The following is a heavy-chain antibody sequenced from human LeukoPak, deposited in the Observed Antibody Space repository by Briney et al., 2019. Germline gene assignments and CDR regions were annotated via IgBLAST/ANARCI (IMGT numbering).Heavy chain of an antibody. CDR2: ISGSGGST. CDR1: GFTFSSYA. Sequence: GGSLRLSCAASGFTFSSYAMSWVRQASGKGLEWVSAISGSGGSTYYADSVKGRFTISRDNSKNTLYLQMNSLRAEDTAVYYCSTNHLVVPAAIEVFDYWGQGTLVTVSS. CDR3: STNHLVVPAAIEVFDY. J-gene: IGHJ4*02. D-gene: IGHD2-2*02. V-gene: IGHV3-23*01.